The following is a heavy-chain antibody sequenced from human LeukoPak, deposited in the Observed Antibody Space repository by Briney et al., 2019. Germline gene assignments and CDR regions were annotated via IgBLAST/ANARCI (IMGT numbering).Heavy chain of an antibody. CDR2: ITSSGSTI. V-gene: IGHV3-48*03. J-gene: IGHJ4*02. CDR1: GFTFNTYE. D-gene: IGHD1-7*01. Sequence: GGSLRLSCAATGFTFNTYEMNWVRQAPGKGLEWVSYITSSGSTIYYADYVKGRFTISRDNGKNSLYLQMNSLRAEDTAVYYCARGGWNYVFNYWGQGTLVTVSS. CDR3: ARGGWNYVFNY.